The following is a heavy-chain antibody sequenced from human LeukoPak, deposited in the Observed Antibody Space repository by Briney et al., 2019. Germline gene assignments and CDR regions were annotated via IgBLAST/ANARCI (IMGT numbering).Heavy chain of an antibody. J-gene: IGHJ4*02. V-gene: IGHV1-18*01. D-gene: IGHD2-2*01. Sequence: ASVKVSCKASGYTFTSYGISWVRQAPGQGLEWMGWISAYNGNTNYAQKLQGRVTMTTDTSTSTAYMELRSLRSDDTAVYYCASLGYCSSTSCSAPFDYWGQGTLVTVSS. CDR3: ASLGYCSSTSCSAPFDY. CDR2: ISAYNGNT. CDR1: GYTFTSYG.